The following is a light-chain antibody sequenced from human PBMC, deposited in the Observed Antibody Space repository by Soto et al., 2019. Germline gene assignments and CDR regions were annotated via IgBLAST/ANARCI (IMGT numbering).Light chain of an antibody. CDR1: SSDVGAYDF. V-gene: IGLV2-14*03. Sequence: QSALTQPASVSGSPGQSITISCTGTSSDVGAYDFVSWYQHHPGKAPKLMIYGVTDRPSGVSNRFSGSKSGNTASLTISGLQAEDEADYYCTSYTRFPPPLLFGGGTKLTVL. CDR3: TSYTRFPPPLL. J-gene: IGLJ2*01. CDR2: GVT.